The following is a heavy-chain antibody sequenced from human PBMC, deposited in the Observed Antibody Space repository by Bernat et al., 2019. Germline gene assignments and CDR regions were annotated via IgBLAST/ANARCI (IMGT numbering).Heavy chain of an antibody. D-gene: IGHD4-17*01. Sequence: MQLVESGGGLVKPGGSLRLSCAASGFTFSDYYMSWIRQAPGKGLEWVSYISSSSSYTNYADSVKGRFTISRDNAKNSLYLQMNSLRAEDTAVYYCARRHDYGDYSSAFDIWGQGTMVTVSS. V-gene: IGHV3-11*06. CDR1: GFTFSDYY. CDR2: ISSSSSYT. CDR3: ARRHDYGDYSSAFDI. J-gene: IGHJ3*02.